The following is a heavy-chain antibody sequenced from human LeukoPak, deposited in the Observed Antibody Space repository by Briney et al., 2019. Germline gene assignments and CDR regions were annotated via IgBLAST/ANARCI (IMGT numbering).Heavy chain of an antibody. CDR1: GGTFSSYA. V-gene: IGHV1-69*05. J-gene: IGHJ4*02. D-gene: IGHD4-17*01. CDR3: CRMTTVTTTHDY. Sequence: ASVKVSCKASGGTFSSYAISWVRQAPGQGLEWMGGIIPIFGTANYAQKFQGRVTITTDESTSTAYMELISLRSEEPAVYYCCRMTTVTTTHDYWGQATLVTVSS. CDR2: IIPIFGTA.